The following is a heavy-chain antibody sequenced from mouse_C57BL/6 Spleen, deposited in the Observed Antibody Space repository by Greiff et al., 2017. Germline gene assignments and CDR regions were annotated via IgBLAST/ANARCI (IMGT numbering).Heavy chain of an antibody. CDR2: IDPENGDT. V-gene: IGHV14-4*01. J-gene: IGHJ2*01. Sequence: EVKLQESGAELVRPGASVKLSCTASGFNIKDDYMHWVKQRPEQGLEWIGWIDPENGDTEYASKFQGKATITADTSSNTAYLQLSSLTSEDTAVYYCTPMINYFDYWGQGTTLTVSS. CDR1: GFNIKDDY. D-gene: IGHD2-4*01. CDR3: TPMINYFDY.